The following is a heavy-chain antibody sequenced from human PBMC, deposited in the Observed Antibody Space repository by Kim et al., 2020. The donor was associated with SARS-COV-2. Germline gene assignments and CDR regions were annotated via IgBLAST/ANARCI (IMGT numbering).Heavy chain of an antibody. Sequence: VRGRFTISRDNSKNMLYLQMDSLRAEDTAVYFCAKGGPGRIVLANDAFDIWGQGTMVTVSS. CDR3: AKGGPGRIVLANDAFDI. D-gene: IGHD3-22*01. J-gene: IGHJ3*02. V-gene: IGHV3-23*01.